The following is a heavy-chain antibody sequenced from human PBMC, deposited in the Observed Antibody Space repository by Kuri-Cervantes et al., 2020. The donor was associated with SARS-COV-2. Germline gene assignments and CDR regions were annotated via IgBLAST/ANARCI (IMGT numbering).Heavy chain of an antibody. CDR2: INPNSGGT. V-gene: IGHV1-2*02. Sequence: ASVKVSCKASGYTFTGYYMHWVRQAPGQGLEWMGWINPNSGGTNYAQKFQGRVTITADKSTSTAYMELSSLRSEDTAVYYCAREGAGTLYTSRYYGMDVWGQGTTGTVSS. J-gene: IGHJ6*02. CDR1: GYTFTGYY. CDR3: AREGAGTLYTSRYYGMDV. D-gene: IGHD3-10*01.